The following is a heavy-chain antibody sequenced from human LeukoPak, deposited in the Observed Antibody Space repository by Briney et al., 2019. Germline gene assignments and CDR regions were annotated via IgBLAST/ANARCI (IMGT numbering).Heavy chain of an antibody. V-gene: IGHV1-69*13. CDR1: GGTFSSYA. CDR2: IIPIFGTA. Sequence: GASVKVSCKASGGTFSSYAISWVRQAPGQGLEWMGGIIPIFGTANYAQKFQGRVTITADESTSTAYMELSSLRSEDTAVYYCARSLSGGYCSGGSCYPDPYYYYYGMDVWGLGTTVTVSS. CDR3: ARSLSGGYCSGGSCYPDPYYYYYGMDV. J-gene: IGHJ6*02. D-gene: IGHD2-15*01.